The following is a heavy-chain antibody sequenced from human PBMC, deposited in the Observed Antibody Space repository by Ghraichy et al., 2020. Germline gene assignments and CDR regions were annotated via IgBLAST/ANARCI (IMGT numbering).Heavy chain of an antibody. V-gene: IGHV1-2*04. CDR2: INPNSGGT. J-gene: IGHJ5*02. D-gene: IGHD1-1*01. Sequence: ASVKVSCKASGYTFTGYYMHWVRQAPGQGLEWMGWINPNSGGTNYAQKFQGWVTMTRDTSISTAYMELSRLRSDDTAVYYCARGANWDPREVDPEPWFDPWGQGTLVTVSS. CDR3: ARGANWDPREVDPEPWFDP. CDR1: GYTFTGYY.